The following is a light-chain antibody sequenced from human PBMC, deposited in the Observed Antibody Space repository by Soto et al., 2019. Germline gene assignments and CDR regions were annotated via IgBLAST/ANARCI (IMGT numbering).Light chain of an antibody. V-gene: IGLV1-40*01. CDR1: SSNIGSTYD. CDR2: GNT. CDR3: QSYDDSLSVHYV. J-gene: IGLJ1*01. Sequence: QSVLPKPPSVSGAPEQRVTISCTGSSSNIGSTYDVQWYQQLPGTAPKLLIHGNTDRPSGVPDRLSGSKSGTSASLAITGLQADDEADYYCQSYDDSLSVHYVFGTGTKVTVL.